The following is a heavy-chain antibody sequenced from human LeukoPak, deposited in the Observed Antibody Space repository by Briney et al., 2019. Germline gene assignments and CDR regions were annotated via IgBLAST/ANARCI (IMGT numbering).Heavy chain of an antibody. CDR2: IYPSGST. D-gene: IGHD2-15*01. V-gene: IGHV4-30-2*01. CDR3: ARLVCGGGSCPAEFDY. Sequence: PSETLSLTCAVSGGSISSDGYSWSWIRQPPGKGLEWIGYIYPSGSTYYNPSLKSRVTISIDMSKNQFSLKLSSVTATDTAVYYCARLVCGGGSCPAEFDYWGQGTLVTVSS. CDR1: GGSISSDGYS. J-gene: IGHJ4*02.